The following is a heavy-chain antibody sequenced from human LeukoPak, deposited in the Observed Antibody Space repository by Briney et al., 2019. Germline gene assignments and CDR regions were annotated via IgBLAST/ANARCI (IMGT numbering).Heavy chain of an antibody. CDR2: ISSDGIIK. CDR1: GFTFSSPA. J-gene: IGHJ3*02. CDR3: ARDLGGYSYGWDAFDI. Sequence: GGSLRLSCAAYGFTFSSPAMHWVRQAPGKGLEWVAVISSDGIIKFYADSVKGRFTISRDNSKNTLYLQMDSLRAEDTAVFYCARDLGGYSYGWDAFDIWGQGTMVTVSS. D-gene: IGHD5-18*01. V-gene: IGHV3-30-3*01.